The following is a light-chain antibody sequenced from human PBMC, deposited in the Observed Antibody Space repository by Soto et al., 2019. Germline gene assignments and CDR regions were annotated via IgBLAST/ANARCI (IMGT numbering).Light chain of an antibody. J-gene: IGKJ5*01. CDR2: SAS. CDR3: QQSLTMPIT. CDR1: QSINNS. V-gene: IGKV1-39*01. Sequence: DIQMPQSPASLSVSVGDRVTITCRASQSINNSLNWYLQRPGQATKLLIRSASTLQRGVPSRFSGSGSRTEFTLTIADLQPDDFGTYYCQQSLTMPITFGHGTRL.